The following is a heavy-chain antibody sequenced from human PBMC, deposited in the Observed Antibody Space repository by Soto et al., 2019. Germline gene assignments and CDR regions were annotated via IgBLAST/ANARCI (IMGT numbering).Heavy chain of an antibody. J-gene: IGHJ4*02. D-gene: IGHD3-22*01. CDR1: GFTFNIYW. CDR3: ARDDDSSGHYYNRYDY. Sequence: EVQLVESGGGLVQPGGSLRLSCAASGFTFNIYWMSWVRQAPGKGLEWVANIKQDGSEKYYVDSVEGRFTISRDNAKNSLYLQMNSLRAEDTAVYFCARDDDSSGHYYNRYDYWGQGTLVTVSS. CDR2: IKQDGSEK. V-gene: IGHV3-7*04.